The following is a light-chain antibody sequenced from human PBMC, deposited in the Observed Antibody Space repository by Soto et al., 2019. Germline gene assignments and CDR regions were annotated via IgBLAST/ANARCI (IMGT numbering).Light chain of an antibody. J-gene: IGKJ5*01. CDR3: HQRNT. CDR1: QSVGTR. CDR2: DTS. Sequence: TVLTQSPDTLSLSPGERATLSCWASQSVGTRLAWYQQRPGQPPRLLIYDTSNRATGVPPRFSGSRSGTDFTLTISSVEPEDFALYYCHQRNTFGQGTRLEIK. V-gene: IGKV3-11*01.